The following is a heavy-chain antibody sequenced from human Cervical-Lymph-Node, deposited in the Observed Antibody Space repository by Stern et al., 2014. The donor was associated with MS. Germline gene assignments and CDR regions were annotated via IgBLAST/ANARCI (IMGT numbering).Heavy chain of an antibody. J-gene: IGHJ4*02. D-gene: IGHD4-17*01. CDR2: IYYSGST. CDR1: GGPISGGGYY. V-gene: IGHV4-31*03. Sequence: QLQLQESGPGLVKPSQTLSLTCSVSGGPISGGGYYWSWIRQHPGKGLEWIGHIYYSGSTAYNPSLRSRVTIAVDTSKNQFSLRLTSMTAADAAVYFCAREGLNTVPYFDHWGQGTRVTVSS. CDR3: AREGLNTVPYFDH.